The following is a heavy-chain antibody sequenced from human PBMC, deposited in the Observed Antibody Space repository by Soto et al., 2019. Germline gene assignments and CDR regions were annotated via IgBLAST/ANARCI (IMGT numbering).Heavy chain of an antibody. J-gene: IGHJ5*02. V-gene: IGHV6-1*01. CDR2: TYYRSKWYN. CDR1: GDSVSSNSAA. Sequence: PSQTLSLTCAISGDSVSSNSAAWNWIRQSPSRGLEWLGRTYYRSKWYNDYALSVKSRITINADTSKNQFSLQLSSVTPEDTAVYYCATELYCNGGSCYDGFDPWGQGSLVAVPQ. CDR3: ATELYCNGGSCYDGFDP. D-gene: IGHD2-15*01.